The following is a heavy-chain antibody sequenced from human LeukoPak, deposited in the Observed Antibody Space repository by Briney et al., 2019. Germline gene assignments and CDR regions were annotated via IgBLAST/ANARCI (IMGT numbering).Heavy chain of an antibody. J-gene: IGHJ4*02. V-gene: IGHV3-7*01. CDR2: IKQDGSEK. CDR3: ARGNDYDRY. CDR1: GFTFSGCW. D-gene: IGHD3-16*01. Sequence: PGGSLRLSCAASGFTFSGCWMTWVRQAPGKGLEWVANIKQDGSEKYYVDSVKGRFTISRDNAKNSVYLQMNSLRAEDTAVYYCARGNDYDRYWGQGTLVTVSS.